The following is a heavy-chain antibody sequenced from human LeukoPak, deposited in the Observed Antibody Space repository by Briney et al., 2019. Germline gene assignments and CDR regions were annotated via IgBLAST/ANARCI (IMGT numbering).Heavy chain of an antibody. CDR1: GGSLTDYY. CDR2: VNHIGRT. D-gene: IGHD2-8*01. V-gene: IGHV4-34*01. Sequence: SETLSLTCAVYGGSLTDYYWTWIRQTPGKGLEWIGEVNHIGRTNYSPSLMGRISISIDTPNKRFTLRLTFVTAADTAKYYCARGVLVMVYAAFDYWGQGSQVTVSS. CDR3: ARGVLVMVYAAFDY. J-gene: IGHJ4*02.